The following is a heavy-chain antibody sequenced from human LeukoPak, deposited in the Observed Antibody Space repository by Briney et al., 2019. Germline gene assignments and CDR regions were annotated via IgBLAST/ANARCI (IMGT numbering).Heavy chain of an antibody. V-gene: IGHV4-38-2*02. CDR1: GYSISSGYY. Sequence: SETLSLTCTVSGYSISSGYYWGWIRQPPGKGLEWIGSIYYSGSTYYNPSLKSRVTISVDTSKNQFSLKLSSVTAADTAVYYCARELRDAFDMWGQGTRVTVS. CDR2: IYYSGST. CDR3: ARELRDAFDM. J-gene: IGHJ3*02. D-gene: IGHD2-21*01.